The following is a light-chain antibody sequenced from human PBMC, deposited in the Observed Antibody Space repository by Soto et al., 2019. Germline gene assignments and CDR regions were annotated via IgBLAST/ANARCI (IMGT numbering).Light chain of an antibody. CDR3: QQYYSLRT. V-gene: IGKV4-1*01. J-gene: IGKJ1*01. Sequence: IGVTQSPDSMNVSLGERATINCKTSHSVLYRSNNQNYLAWFQHKEGQPPKLLIYCASIRESGVPDRFSGSGSGTDFTLTIYGPQDEDMAVYYWQQYYSLRTFGQGAKVDIK. CDR2: CAS. CDR1: HSVLYRSNNQNY.